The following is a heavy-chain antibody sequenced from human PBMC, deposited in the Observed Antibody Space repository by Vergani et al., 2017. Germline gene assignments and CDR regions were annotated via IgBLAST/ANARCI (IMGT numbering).Heavy chain of an antibody. Sequence: VQLVESGGGLVKPGGSLRLSCAASGFTFSDYYMSWIRQAPGKGLEWVANIKQDGSEKYYVDSVKGRFTISRDNAKNSLYLQMNSLRAEDTAVYYCAREVAAAGLPHYYYGMDVWGQGTTVTVSS. V-gene: IGHV3-7*01. J-gene: IGHJ6*02. CDR2: IKQDGSEK. CDR1: GFTFSDYY. D-gene: IGHD6-13*01. CDR3: AREVAAAGLPHYYYGMDV.